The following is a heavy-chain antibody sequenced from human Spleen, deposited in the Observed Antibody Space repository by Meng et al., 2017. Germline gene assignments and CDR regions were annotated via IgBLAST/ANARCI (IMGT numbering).Heavy chain of an antibody. D-gene: IGHD5-18*01. CDR2: INPKGGDT. CDR3: ARDRAAIQLWYYSFDS. J-gene: IGHJ5*01. V-gene: IGHV1-2*06. CDR1: GYNFPDYY. Sequence: ASVKVSCKPSGYNFPDYYIHWLRRAPGQGLEWMGRINPKGGDTHYAQKFQARVTITGDTSINTAYMELIGLRSDDTAMYYCARDRAAIQLWYYSFDSWGQGTLVTVSS.